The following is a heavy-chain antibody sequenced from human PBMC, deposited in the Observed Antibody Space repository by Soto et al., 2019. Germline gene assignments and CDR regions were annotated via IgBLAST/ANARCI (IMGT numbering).Heavy chain of an antibody. CDR3: AKRFYYGSGSYNSDFDY. D-gene: IGHD3-10*01. Sequence: HPGGSLRLSCAASGFTFSSYAMSWVRQAPGKGLEWVSAISGSGGSTYYADSVKGRFTISRDNSKNTLYLQMDSLRAEDTAVYYCAKRFYYGSGSYNSDFDYWGQGTLVPVSP. CDR2: ISGSGGST. CDR1: GFTFSSYA. J-gene: IGHJ4*02. V-gene: IGHV3-23*01.